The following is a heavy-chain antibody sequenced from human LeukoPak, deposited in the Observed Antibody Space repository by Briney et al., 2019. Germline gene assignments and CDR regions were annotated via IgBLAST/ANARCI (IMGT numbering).Heavy chain of an antibody. J-gene: IGHJ4*02. Sequence: SETPSLTCAVYGGSFSGYYWSWIRQPPGKGLEWIGEINHSGSTNYNPSLKSRVTISVDTSKNQFSLKLSSVTAADTAVYYCARGRAYYYDSSGYLAYWGQGTLVTVSS. CDR3: ARGRAYYYDSSGYLAY. CDR2: INHSGST. D-gene: IGHD3-22*01. CDR1: GGSFSGYY. V-gene: IGHV4-34*01.